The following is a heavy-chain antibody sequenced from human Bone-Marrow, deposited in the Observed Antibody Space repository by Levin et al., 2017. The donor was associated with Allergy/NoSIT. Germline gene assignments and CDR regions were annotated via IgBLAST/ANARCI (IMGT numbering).Heavy chain of an antibody. Sequence: GESLKISCTTSGFNFIDAWMSWVRQAPGKGLEWVGRIKSKRDGGTTDYAAPVRDRFTISRDDSQNTLYLQIISLKIEDTAIYHCATDFPSDSWGQGTLVTVSS. CDR2: IKSKRDGGTT. CDR1: GFNFIDAW. CDR3: ATDFPSDS. V-gene: IGHV3-15*01. J-gene: IGHJ4*02.